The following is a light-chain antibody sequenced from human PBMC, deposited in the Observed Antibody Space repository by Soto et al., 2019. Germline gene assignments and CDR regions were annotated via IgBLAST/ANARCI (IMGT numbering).Light chain of an antibody. Sequence: QSVLTQPPSASGTPGQNVSISCSGGPSNIGSNSVNWLQQLPGAAPKLLIYKNDQRPSGVPDRFSASKSGTSASLAISGLQSEDEADYYCAAWDDSQMRVFGSGTKLTVL. V-gene: IGLV1-44*01. CDR1: PSNIGSNS. CDR3: AAWDDSQMRV. J-gene: IGLJ1*01. CDR2: KND.